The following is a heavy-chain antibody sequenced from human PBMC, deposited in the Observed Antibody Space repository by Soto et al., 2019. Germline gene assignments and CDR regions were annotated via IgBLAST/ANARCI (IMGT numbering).Heavy chain of an antibody. D-gene: IGHD3-3*01. J-gene: IGHJ5*02. CDR3: ARLAIFGVVNGAWFDP. CDR2: VYSSGAT. CDR1: GDSVSNYY. Sequence: TSETLSLTCTVSGDSVSNYYWSWIRQPAGRGLEWIGRVYSSGATNYNPSLNGRVTISVDTSKNQFSLKLSSVTAADTAVYYCARLAIFGVVNGAWFDPWGQGTLVTVSS. V-gene: IGHV4-4*07.